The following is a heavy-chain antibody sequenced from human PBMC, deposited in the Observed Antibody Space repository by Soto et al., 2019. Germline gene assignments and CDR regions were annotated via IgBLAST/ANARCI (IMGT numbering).Heavy chain of an antibody. Sequence: SETLSLTCTVSGGSISSYYWSWIRQPPGKGLEWIGYIYYSGSTNYNPSLKSRVTISVDTSKNQFSLKLSSVTAADTAVYYCARELRFLEPTLTPMAHFDYWGQGTLVTVSS. CDR3: ARELRFLEPTLTPMAHFDY. J-gene: IGHJ4*02. D-gene: IGHD3-3*01. CDR1: GGSISSYY. V-gene: IGHV4-59*01. CDR2: IYYSGST.